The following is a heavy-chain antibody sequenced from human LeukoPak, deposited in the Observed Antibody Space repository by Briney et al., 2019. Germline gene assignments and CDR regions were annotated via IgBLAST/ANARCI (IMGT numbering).Heavy chain of an antibody. CDR2: IRGDGGEK. Sequence: AGGPLRLSCAASGFTFSNYGMNWFRQTPGKGLEWVAKIRGDGGEKDHVASVKGRFTISRDNAKNSLYLQMNSLRAEDTAVYYCAELGITMIGGVWGKGTTVTISS. J-gene: IGHJ6*04. CDR3: AELGITMIGGV. CDR1: GFTFSNYG. D-gene: IGHD3-10*02. V-gene: IGHV3-7*01.